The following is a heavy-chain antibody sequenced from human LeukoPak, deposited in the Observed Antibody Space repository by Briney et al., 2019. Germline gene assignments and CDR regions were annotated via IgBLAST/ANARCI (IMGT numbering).Heavy chain of an antibody. CDR2: ISGSGGST. CDR3: AKDRVYSSGCSYFDY. D-gene: IGHD6-19*01. CDR1: GFTFSSYA. V-gene: IGHV3-23*01. J-gene: IGHJ4*02. Sequence: GGSLRLSCAASGFTFSSYAMSWVRQAPGKGLEWVSAISGSGGSTYYADSVKGRFTISRDNSKNTLYLQMNSLRAEDTAVYFCAKDRVYSSGCSYFDYWGQGTLVTVSS.